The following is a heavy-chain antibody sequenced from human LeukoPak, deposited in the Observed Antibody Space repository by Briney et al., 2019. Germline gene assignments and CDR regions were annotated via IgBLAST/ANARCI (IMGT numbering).Heavy chain of an antibody. CDR2: IKSKTDGGTR. Sequence: GGSLRLSCAASGFTFSNAWLSWVRQAPGKGLEWVGRIKSKTDGGTRDYAAPVKGRFSISRDDSKNTLYLQMNSLKTEDTAIYYCTTAMKNTVTTVHYWGQGTLVTVSS. CDR3: TTAMKNTVTTVHY. V-gene: IGHV3-15*01. D-gene: IGHD4-11*01. CDR1: GFTFSNAW. J-gene: IGHJ4*02.